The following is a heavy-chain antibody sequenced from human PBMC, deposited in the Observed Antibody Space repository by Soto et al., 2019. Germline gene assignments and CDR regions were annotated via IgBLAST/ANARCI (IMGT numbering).Heavy chain of an antibody. J-gene: IGHJ4*02. Sequence: EVQLLESGGDLVQPGGSLRLSCAASGFTFSNYAMSWVRQAPGKGLEWVSSLSGGGLSTYYAGSVKGRFTISRDNSKNTLYLQMNSLRAEDTAVYYCAKIAATYDYWGRGTLVTVSS. CDR1: GFTFSNYA. D-gene: IGHD2-15*01. V-gene: IGHV3-23*01. CDR3: AKIAATYDY. CDR2: LSGGGLST.